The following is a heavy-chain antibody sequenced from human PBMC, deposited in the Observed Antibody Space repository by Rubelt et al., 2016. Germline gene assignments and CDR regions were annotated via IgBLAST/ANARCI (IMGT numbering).Heavy chain of an antibody. J-gene: IGHJ5*02. CDR1: GGSFSGYY. CDR2: IKSKTDGGTT. Sequence: VQLQQWGAGLLKPSETLSLTCAVYGGSFSGYYWSWIRPPPGKGLEWVGRIKSKTDGGTTDYAAPVKGRFTISRDDSKNTLYLQMNSLKTEDTAVYYCTTDRYYYDSSGFPWFDPWGQGTLVTVSS. CDR3: TTDRYYYDSSGFPWFDP. V-gene: IGHV3-15*01. D-gene: IGHD3-22*01.